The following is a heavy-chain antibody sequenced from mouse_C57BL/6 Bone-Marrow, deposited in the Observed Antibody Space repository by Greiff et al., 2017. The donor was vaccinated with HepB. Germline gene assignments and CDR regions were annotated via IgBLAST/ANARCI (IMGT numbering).Heavy chain of an antibody. D-gene: IGHD1-1*01. CDR3: TVLYYYGSSFDY. CDR2: IRLKSDNYAT. V-gene: IGHV6-3*01. CDR1: GFTFSNYW. J-gene: IGHJ2*01. Sequence: DVMLVESGGGLVQPGGSMKLSCVASGFTFSNYWMNWVRQSPEKGLEWVAQIRLKSDNYATHYAESVKGRFTISRDDSKSSVYLQMNNLRAEDTGIYYCTVLYYYGSSFDYWGQGTTLTVSS.